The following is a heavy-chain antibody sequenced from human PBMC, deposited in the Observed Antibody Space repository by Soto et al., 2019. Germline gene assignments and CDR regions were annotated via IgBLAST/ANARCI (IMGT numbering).Heavy chain of an antibody. J-gene: IGHJ4*02. CDR2: IYWDDDK. V-gene: IGHV2-5*02. CDR3: GCSFRGAAGYSSSWSPDF. CDR1: GFSLSTSGVG. D-gene: IGHD6-13*01. Sequence: QITLKESGPTLVKPTQTLTLTCTFSGFSLSTSGVGVGWIRQPPGKALEWLALIYWDDDKRYSPSLKSRLTITKDXXKXQXXLTMTDMDPVDTATYYCGCSFRGAAGYSSSWSPDFWGQGTLVTVSS.